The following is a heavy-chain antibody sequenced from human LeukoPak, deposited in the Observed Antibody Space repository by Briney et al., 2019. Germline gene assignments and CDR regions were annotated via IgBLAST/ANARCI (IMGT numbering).Heavy chain of an antibody. V-gene: IGHV3-66*02. CDR2: IYSGGST. CDR1: GFTVSSNY. D-gene: IGHD6-19*01. J-gene: IGHJ4*02. Sequence: GGSLRLSCAASGFTVSSNYMSWVRQAPGKGLEWVSVIYSGGSTYYADSVKGRFTISRDNSKNTLYLQMNSLRAEDTAVYYCARVRPGGIAVAGTMYYWGQGTLVPSPQ. CDR3: ARVRPGGIAVAGTMYY.